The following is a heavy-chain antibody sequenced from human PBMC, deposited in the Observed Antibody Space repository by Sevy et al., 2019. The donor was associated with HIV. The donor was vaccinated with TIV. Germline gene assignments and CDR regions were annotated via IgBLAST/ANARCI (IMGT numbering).Heavy chain of an antibody. V-gene: IGHV3-53*01. D-gene: IGHD3-10*01. CDR2: VYSVGTT. J-gene: IGHJ5*02. CDR1: GFTVNSDY. CDR3: ARHISFGELGSWFDP. Sequence: GGSLRLSCAASGFTVNSDYMSWVRQAPGKGLERVSVVYSVGTTYYADSVKGRFTISRDNSKNILYLQMNSLRAEDTAVYYCARHISFGELGSWFDPWGQGTLVTVSS.